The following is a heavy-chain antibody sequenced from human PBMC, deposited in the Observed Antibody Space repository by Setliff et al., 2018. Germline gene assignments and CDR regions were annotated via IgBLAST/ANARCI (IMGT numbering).Heavy chain of an antibody. Sequence: PSETLSLTCTVSGGSISDNNYYWGWIRQSPGKELEWIGGISHSANKYYNPSFRTGVTISVDMSKNQFFLNLDSVTEDTAVYYCTAVIRVYSGDGDSYWYFDSWGQGTLVTVSS. V-gene: IGHV4-39*07. CDR3: TAVIRVYSGDGDSYWYFDS. CDR1: GGSISDNNYY. D-gene: IGHD3-10*01. J-gene: IGHJ4*02. CDR2: ISHSANK.